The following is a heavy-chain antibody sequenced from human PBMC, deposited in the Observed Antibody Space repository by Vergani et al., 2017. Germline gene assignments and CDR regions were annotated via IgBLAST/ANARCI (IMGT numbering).Heavy chain of an antibody. CDR1: GFTFSSYE. CDR3: ERFPSTGSTRTYYYYYMDV. V-gene: IGHV3-48*03. CDR2: ISSSGSTI. J-gene: IGHJ6*03. D-gene: IGHD2-2*01. Sequence: EVQLVESGGGLVQPGGSLRLSCAASGFTFSSYEMNWVRQAPGKGLEWVSYISSSGSTIYYADSVKGRFTISRDNAKNSLYLQMNSLRAEDTAVYYCERFPSTGSTRTYYYYYMDVWGKGTTVTVSS.